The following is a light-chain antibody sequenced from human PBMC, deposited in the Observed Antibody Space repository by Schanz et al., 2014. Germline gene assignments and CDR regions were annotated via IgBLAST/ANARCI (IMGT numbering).Light chain of an antibody. CDR1: SSDVGSYNL. Sequence: QSALTQPASVSGSPGQSITISCTGTSSDVGSYNLVSWYQQHPGKAPKLMIYEGSKRPSGVSNRFSGSKSGNTASLTISGLQAEDEADYYCATWDAGLTARVFGGGTKLTVL. CDR3: ATWDAGLTARV. V-gene: IGLV2-23*01. CDR2: EGS. J-gene: IGLJ3*02.